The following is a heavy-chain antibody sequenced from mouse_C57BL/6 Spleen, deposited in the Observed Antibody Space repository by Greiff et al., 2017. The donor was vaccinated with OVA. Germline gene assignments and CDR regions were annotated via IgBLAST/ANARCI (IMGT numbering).Heavy chain of an antibody. V-gene: IGHV5-17*01. Sequence: EVQRVESGGGLVKPGGSLKLSCAASGFTFSDYGMHWVRQAPEKGLEWVAYISSGSSTIYYADTVKGRFTISRDNAKNTLFLQMTSLRSEDTAMYYCARPDDYDWFAYWGQGTLVTVSA. D-gene: IGHD2-4*01. CDR2: ISSGSSTI. CDR3: ARPDDYDWFAY. CDR1: GFTFSDYG. J-gene: IGHJ3*01.